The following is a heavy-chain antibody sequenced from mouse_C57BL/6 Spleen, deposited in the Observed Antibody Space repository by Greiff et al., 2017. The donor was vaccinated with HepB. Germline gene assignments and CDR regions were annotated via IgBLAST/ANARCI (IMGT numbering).Heavy chain of an antibody. V-gene: IGHV6-3*01. CDR1: GFTFSNYW. CDR2: IRLKSDNYAT. D-gene: IGHD1-1*01. Sequence: EVQLQESGGGLVQPGGSMKLSCVASGFTFSNYWMNWVRQSPEKGLEWVAQIRLKSDNYATHYAESVKGRFTISRDDSKSSVYLQMNNLRAEDTGIYYCTGHYGSSPFAYWGQGTLVTVSA. J-gene: IGHJ3*01. CDR3: TGHYGSSPFAY.